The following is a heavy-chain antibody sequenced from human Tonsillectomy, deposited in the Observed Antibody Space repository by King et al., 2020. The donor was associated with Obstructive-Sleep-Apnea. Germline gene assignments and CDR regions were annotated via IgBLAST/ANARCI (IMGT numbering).Heavy chain of an antibody. V-gene: IGHV1-8*01. J-gene: IGHJ5*02. Sequence: VQLVQSGAEVKKPGASVKVSCQASGYTFTSYDINWVRQATGQGFEWMGWMNPNSGNTGEAQKFQGRVTMTRNTSLRTAYMELSSLRSEDSAVYYCARATNWGSDHWGQGTLVTVSS. D-gene: IGHD7-27*01. CDR1: GYTFTSYD. CDR3: ARATNWGSDH. CDR2: MNPNSGNT.